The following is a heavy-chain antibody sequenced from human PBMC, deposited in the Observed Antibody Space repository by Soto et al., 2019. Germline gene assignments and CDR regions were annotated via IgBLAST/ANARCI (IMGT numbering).Heavy chain of an antibody. CDR2: IYPTGST. Sequence: SETLSLTCTVSGDSFSNYYCNWVRKSAGKGLEWIGRIYPTGSTKYNPSLESRVMISLDTSKNQFSLRLTSVTAADTALYYRARDWDSSGLFDPWGQGALVTVSS. CDR3: ARDWDSSGLFDP. V-gene: IGHV4-4*07. J-gene: IGHJ5*02. CDR1: GDSFSNYY. D-gene: IGHD3-10*01.